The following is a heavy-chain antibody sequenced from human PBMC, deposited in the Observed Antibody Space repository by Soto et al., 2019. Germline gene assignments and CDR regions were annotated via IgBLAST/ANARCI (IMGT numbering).Heavy chain of an antibody. CDR1: GGTLRSHA. J-gene: IGHJ6*02. CDR3: AGTVEIPYYHGMDV. V-gene: IGHV1-69*01. D-gene: IGHD4-4*01. Sequence: QGQLWQSGAEVKKPGSSVRVSGKPSGGTLRSHAINWVRKAPGQGLGWMGGIIPIFGSPNYAQKFQGRVTITADESSITAYMELSSLRSEDTAVYYCAGTVEIPYYHGMDVWGQGTTVTVSS. CDR2: IIPIFGSP.